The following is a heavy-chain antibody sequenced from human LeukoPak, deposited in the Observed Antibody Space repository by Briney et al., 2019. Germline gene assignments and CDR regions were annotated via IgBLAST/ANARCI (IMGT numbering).Heavy chain of an antibody. J-gene: IGHJ3*02. D-gene: IGHD3-22*01. CDR3: AGRSGPRYYYDSSGYYSDAFDI. Sequence: PSETLSLTCTVSGGSISSSSYYWGWIRQPPGKGLEWIGSIYYSGSTYYNPSLKSRVTISVDTSKNQFSLKLSSVTAADTAVYYCAGRSGPRYYYDSSGYYSDAFDIWGQGTMVTVSS. CDR1: GGSISSSSYY. CDR2: IYYSGST. V-gene: IGHV4-39*01.